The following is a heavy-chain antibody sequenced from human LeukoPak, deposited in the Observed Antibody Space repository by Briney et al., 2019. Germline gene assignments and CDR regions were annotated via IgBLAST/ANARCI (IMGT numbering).Heavy chain of an antibody. D-gene: IGHD1-26*01. CDR2: IYYSGST. CDR3: ARLDPPVVGATPGTFDY. CDR1: GGSISSYY. J-gene: IGHJ4*02. V-gene: IGHV4-59*08. Sequence: SETLSLTCTVSGGSISSYYWSWIPQPPGKGLEWIGYIYYSGSTNYNPSLKSRVTISVDTSKNQFSLKLSSVTAADTAVYYCARLDPPVVGATPGTFDYWGQGTLVTVSS.